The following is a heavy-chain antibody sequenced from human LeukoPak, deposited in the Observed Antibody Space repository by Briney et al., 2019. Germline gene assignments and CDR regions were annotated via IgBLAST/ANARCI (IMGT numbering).Heavy chain of an antibody. CDR3: AKDRDYGGNSRGIDYFDY. J-gene: IGHJ4*02. V-gene: IGHV3-23*01. D-gene: IGHD4-23*01. CDR1: RFTFSSYW. CDR2: ISVSGDRT. Sequence: GGSLRLSCAASRFTFSSYWMAWVRQAPGKGLEWVSSISVSGDRTYYPDSVKGRFTISRDNSKHMLYLQMNTLRADDTAIYYCAKDRDYGGNSRGIDYFDYWGQGTLVTVSS.